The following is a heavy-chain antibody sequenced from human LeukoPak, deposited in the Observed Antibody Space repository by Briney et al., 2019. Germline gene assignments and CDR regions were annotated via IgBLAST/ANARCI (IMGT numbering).Heavy chain of an antibody. CDR3: AKGFFGSGSFPHNFDY. CDR1: GFTFSSFA. CDR2: VRGNGVST. D-gene: IGHD3-10*01. J-gene: IGHJ4*02. V-gene: IGHV3-23*01. Sequence: GGSLRLSCAASGFTFSSFAMHWVRQAPGKGLEWVAVVRGNGVSTHYADSVKGRFTISRDNSKNTLYLQMNSLRDEDTAVYYCAKGFFGSGSFPHNFDYWGQGTLVTVSS.